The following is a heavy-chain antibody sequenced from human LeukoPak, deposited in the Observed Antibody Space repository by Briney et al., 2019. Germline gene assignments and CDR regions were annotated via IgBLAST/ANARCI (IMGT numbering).Heavy chain of an antibody. CDR3: ARGCSGGSCPYYFDY. Sequence: ASVKVSCKASGYTFTSYYMHWVRQAPGQGLEWMGIINPSGGSTSYAQKFQGRVTITADESTSTAYMELSSLRSEDTAVYYCARGCSGGSCPYYFDYWGQGTLVTVSS. D-gene: IGHD2-15*01. CDR2: INPSGGST. CDR1: GYTFTSYY. J-gene: IGHJ4*02. V-gene: IGHV1-46*01.